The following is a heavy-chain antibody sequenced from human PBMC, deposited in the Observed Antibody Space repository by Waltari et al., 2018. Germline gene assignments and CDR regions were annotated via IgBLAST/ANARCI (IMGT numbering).Heavy chain of an antibody. Sequence: EVQLLESGGGLLQPGGSLRLSCAASGFTFSSYAMSWVRTAPGKGLEWVSAISGSGGSTYYADSVKGRFTISRDNSKNTLYLQMNSLRAEDTAVYYCAKDLLRFGERGGIDYWGQGTLVTVSS. CDR3: AKDLLRFGERGGIDY. CDR1: GFTFSSYA. J-gene: IGHJ4*02. CDR2: ISGSGGST. D-gene: IGHD3-10*01. V-gene: IGHV3-23*01.